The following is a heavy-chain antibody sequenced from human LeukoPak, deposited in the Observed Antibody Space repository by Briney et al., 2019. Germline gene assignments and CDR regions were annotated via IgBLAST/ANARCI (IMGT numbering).Heavy chain of an antibody. CDR2: TSAYNGNT. CDR3: ARDVTTEENDAFDI. D-gene: IGHD4-17*01. Sequence: ASVKVSCEASGYTFTSYGISWVRQAPGQGLEWMGWTSAYNGNTNYAQKLQGRVTMTTDTSTSTAYMELRSLRSDDTAVYYCARDVTTEENDAFDIWGQGTMVTVSS. CDR1: GYTFTSYG. V-gene: IGHV1-18*01. J-gene: IGHJ3*02.